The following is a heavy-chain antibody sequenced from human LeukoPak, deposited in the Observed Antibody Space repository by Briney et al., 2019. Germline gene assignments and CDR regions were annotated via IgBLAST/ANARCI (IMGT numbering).Heavy chain of an antibody. CDR3: ARRYGSSVYYSYHMDV. CDR2: IKQDGSEG. Sequence: GGSLRLSCAASGFTFSDYWMSWVRQAPGNGLEWVANIKQDGSEGYYVDSVKGRFTVSRDNAKSSLYLQLNSLRAEDTAVYYCARRYGSSVYYSYHMDVWGKGITVTVSS. D-gene: IGHD6-13*01. V-gene: IGHV3-7*01. J-gene: IGHJ6*03. CDR1: GFTFSDYW.